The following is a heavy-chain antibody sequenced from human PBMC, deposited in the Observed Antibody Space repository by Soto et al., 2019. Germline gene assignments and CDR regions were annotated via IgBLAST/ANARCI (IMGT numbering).Heavy chain of an antibody. CDR1: GGSFSGYY. CDR2: INHSGST. J-gene: IGHJ6*02. Sequence: LSLTCAVYGGSFSGYYWSWIRQPPGKGLEWIGEINHSGSTNYNPSLKSRVTILVDTSMNQFSLKLSSVTAADTAVYYCARGFPSGSYWGYYYYGMDVWGQGTTVTVSS. V-gene: IGHV4-34*01. D-gene: IGHD1-26*01. CDR3: ARGFPSGSYWGYYYYGMDV.